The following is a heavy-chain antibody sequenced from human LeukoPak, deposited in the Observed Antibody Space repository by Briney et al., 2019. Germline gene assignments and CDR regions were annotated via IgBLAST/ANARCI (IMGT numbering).Heavy chain of an antibody. J-gene: IGHJ4*02. Sequence: GRSLRLSCAASGFTFSSYAMHWVRQAPGKGLEWVAVISYDGSNKYYADSVKGRFTISRDNSKNTLYLQMNSLRAEDTAVYYCATQPSQLDYWGQGTLVTVSS. CDR1: GFTFSSYA. V-gene: IGHV3-30*04. CDR3: ATQPSQLDY. CDR2: ISYDGSNK.